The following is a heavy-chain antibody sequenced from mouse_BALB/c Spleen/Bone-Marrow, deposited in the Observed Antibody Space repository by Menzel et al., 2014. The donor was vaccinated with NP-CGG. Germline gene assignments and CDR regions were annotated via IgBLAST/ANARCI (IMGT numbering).Heavy chain of an antibody. D-gene: IGHD3-1*01. V-gene: IGHV1S12*01. CDR2: IYPRDGST. Sequence: QDQLQQSGPELVKPGASVKISCKASGYTFTSYYIHWVKQRPGQGLEWIGYIYPRDGSTNYNEKFKGKATLTADTSSSTAYMQLSSLTSEDSAVYFCARMGTDYWGQGTTLTVSS. CDR1: GYTFTSYY. J-gene: IGHJ2*01. CDR3: ARMGTDY.